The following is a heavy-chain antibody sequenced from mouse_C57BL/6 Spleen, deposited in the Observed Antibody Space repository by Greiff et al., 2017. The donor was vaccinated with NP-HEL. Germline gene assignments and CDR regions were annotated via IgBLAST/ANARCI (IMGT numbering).Heavy chain of an antibody. CDR1: GYSLSTYGMG. CDR3: ARLSVDFDY. D-gene: IGHD2-3*01. V-gene: IGHV8-8*01. CDR2: IWWDDAK. J-gene: IGHJ2*01. Sequence: QVTLKESGPGILQPSQSLSLSCSFSGYSLSTYGMGVVWISPPSGLGLVWLVHIWWDDAKYYNPALMSRLTISKDTSNNQVFLKIANVDTAYTATYYGARLSVDFDYWGQGTTLTVSS.